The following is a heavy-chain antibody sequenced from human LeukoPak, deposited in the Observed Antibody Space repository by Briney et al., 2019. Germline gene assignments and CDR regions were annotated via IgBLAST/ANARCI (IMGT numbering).Heavy chain of an antibody. Sequence: GGSLRLSCAASGFTFSSYSMNWVRQAPGKGLEWVSYISSSSSTIYYADSVKGRFTISRDNAKNSLYLQMNSLRAEDTAVYYCAGAYHGDYVPWGQGTLVTVSS. D-gene: IGHD4-17*01. CDR3: AGAYHGDYVP. V-gene: IGHV3-48*01. CDR1: GFTFSSYS. J-gene: IGHJ4*02. CDR2: ISSSSSTI.